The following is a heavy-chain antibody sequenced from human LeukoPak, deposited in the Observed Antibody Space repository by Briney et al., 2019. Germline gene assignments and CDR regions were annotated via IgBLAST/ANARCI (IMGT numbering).Heavy chain of an antibody. CDR1: GFTFSSYW. CDR3: ARVQWELRGVGSYFEY. D-gene: IGHD1-26*01. CDR2: IKKDGSEK. J-gene: IGHJ4*02. V-gene: IGHV3-7*01. Sequence: GGSLRLSCVVSGFTFSSYWMSWVRQAPGKGLEWVANIKKDGSEKYYVDSVKGRYTMSRDNAKNSLYLQMNSLRAEDTAVYYCARVQWELRGVGSYFEYWGQGALVTVP.